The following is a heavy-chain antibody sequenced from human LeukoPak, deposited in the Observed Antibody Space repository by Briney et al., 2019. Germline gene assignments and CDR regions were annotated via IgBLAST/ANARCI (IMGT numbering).Heavy chain of an antibody. J-gene: IGHJ4*02. CDR3: ARELAMAGTFDY. Sequence: SVKVSCKASGGTFSSYAISWVRQAPGQGLEWMGGIIPIFSTANYAQKFQGRVTITADESTSTAYMELSSLRSEDTAVYYCARELAMAGTFDYWGQGTLVTVSS. D-gene: IGHD6-19*01. V-gene: IGHV1-69*13. CDR1: GGTFSSYA. CDR2: IIPIFSTA.